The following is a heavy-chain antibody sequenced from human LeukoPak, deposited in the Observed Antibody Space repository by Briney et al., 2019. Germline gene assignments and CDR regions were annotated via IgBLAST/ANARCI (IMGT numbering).Heavy chain of an antibody. D-gene: IGHD1-14*01. CDR3: ASIIKNSQPFDY. CDR2: IYYSGST. CDR1: GGSISSSSYY. V-gene: IGHV4-39*01. J-gene: IGHJ4*02. Sequence: SETLSLTCTVSGGSISSSSYYWGWIRQPPGKGLEWIGSIYYSGSTYYNPSLKSRVTISVDTSKNQFSLKLSSVTAADTAVYYCASIIKNSQPFDYWGQGTLVTVSS.